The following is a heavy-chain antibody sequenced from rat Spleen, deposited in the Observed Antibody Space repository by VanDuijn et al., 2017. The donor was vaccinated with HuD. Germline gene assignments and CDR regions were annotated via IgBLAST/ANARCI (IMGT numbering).Heavy chain of an antibody. CDR2: MWSDGDT. V-gene: IGHV2-32*01. CDR1: GFSLTSYS. D-gene: IGHD1-12*02. CDR3: ARDGNYYDGSAFDY. Sequence: QVQLKESGPGLVQPSETLSLTCTVSGFSLTSYSVSWVRQPPGKGLEWMGVMWSDGDTSYNSALKSRLSISRDTSKSQVFLKMNSLQTEDTATYYCARDGNYYDGSAFDYWGQGVMVTVSS. J-gene: IGHJ2*01.